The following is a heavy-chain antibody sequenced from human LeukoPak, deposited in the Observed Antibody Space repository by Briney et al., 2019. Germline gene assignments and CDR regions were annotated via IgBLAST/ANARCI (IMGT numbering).Heavy chain of an antibody. D-gene: IGHD3-10*01. J-gene: IGHJ4*02. CDR1: GFTFSTYR. CDR3: ASEGEKYYYGSGSYYGAYDY. V-gene: IGHV3-7*01. Sequence: PGGSLRLSCAASGFTFSTYRMTWVRQTPGKGLEWVANIKQDGSETYYMDSVKGRFTISRDNSKNTLYLQMNSLRAEDTAVYYCASEGEKYYYGSGSYYGAYDYWGQGTLVTVSS. CDR2: IKQDGSET.